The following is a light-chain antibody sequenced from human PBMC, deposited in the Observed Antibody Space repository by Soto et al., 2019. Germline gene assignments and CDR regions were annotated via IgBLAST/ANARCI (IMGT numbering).Light chain of an antibody. J-gene: IGLJ3*02. V-gene: IGLV4-69*01. CDR3: QTWGTGIPWV. Sequence: QLVLTQSPSTSASLGASVKLTCTLSSGHSSYAIAWHQQQPEKGPRYLMKLNSDGSHSKGDGIPDRFSGSSSGAERYLTISRLQSEDEADYYCQTWGTGIPWVFVGGTKLTVL. CDR2: LNSDGSH. CDR1: SGHSSYA.